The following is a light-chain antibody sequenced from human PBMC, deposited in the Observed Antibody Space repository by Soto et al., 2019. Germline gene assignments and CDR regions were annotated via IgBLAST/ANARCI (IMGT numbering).Light chain of an antibody. CDR1: LGISSY. V-gene: IGKV1-12*01. CDR3: QQTKTFPLT. Sequence: DIQMTQSPSSVSAAVGDRVTIACRASLGISSYLAWYQQKPGKVPNLLIYAASTLQSGVPSRFSGSGSGTDFTLTISSLQPEDSATYYSQQTKTFPLTFGGGTKVEIK. J-gene: IGKJ4*01. CDR2: AAS.